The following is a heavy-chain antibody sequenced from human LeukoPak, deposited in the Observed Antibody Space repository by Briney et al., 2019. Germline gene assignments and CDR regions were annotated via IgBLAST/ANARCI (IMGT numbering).Heavy chain of an antibody. D-gene: IGHD6-19*01. CDR1: GGTFSSYA. J-gene: IGHJ3*02. Sequence: ASVKVSCKASGGTFSSYAISWVRQAPGQGLEWMGGIIPIFGTANYAQKFQGRVTITADESTSTAYMELSSLRSEDTAVYYCARYSSGWYGGAFDIWGQGTMVTVSS. CDR3: ARYSSGWYGGAFDI. CDR2: IIPIFGTA. V-gene: IGHV1-69*13.